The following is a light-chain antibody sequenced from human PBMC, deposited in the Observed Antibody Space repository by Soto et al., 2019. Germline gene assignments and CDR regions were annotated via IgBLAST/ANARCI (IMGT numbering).Light chain of an antibody. CDR3: NSSARSSSSV. J-gene: IGLJ1*01. CDR2: EVI. V-gene: IGLV2-8*01. CDR1: NSDIGSYNY. Sequence: QSVLTQPPSASGSPGQSVTISCTGTNSDIGSYNYVSWYQQHPGKAPKLIIYEVIHRPSGVPARFSGSKSGNTASLTISGRQEADDADDYCNSSARSSSSVFGTGTKVTVL.